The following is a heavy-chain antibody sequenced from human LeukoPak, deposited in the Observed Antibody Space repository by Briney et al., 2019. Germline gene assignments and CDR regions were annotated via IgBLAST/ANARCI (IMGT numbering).Heavy chain of an antibody. CDR2: ISGSGGST. CDR3: AKVGGNLGRGGFDY. Sequence: GSLRLSCAASGFTFSSYAMSWVRQAPGKGLEWVSAISGSGGSTYYADSVKGRFTISRDNSKNTLYLQMNSLRAEDKAVYYCAKVGGNLGRGGFDYWGQGTLVTVSS. CDR1: GFTFSSYA. V-gene: IGHV3-23*01. J-gene: IGHJ4*02. D-gene: IGHD3-16*01.